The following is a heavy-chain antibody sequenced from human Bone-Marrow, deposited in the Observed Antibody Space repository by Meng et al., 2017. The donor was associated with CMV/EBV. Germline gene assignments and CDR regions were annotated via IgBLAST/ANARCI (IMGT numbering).Heavy chain of an antibody. D-gene: IGHD3-10*01. Sequence: GESLKISCAASGFTFSSYAMSWVRQAPGKGLEWVSAISGSGGSTYYADSVKGRFTISRDNAKSSLYLQMNSLRAEDTAVYYCASREVRGKYYYYGMDVWGQGTTVTVSS. CDR1: GFTFSSYA. CDR2: ISGSGGST. J-gene: IGHJ6*02. V-gene: IGHV3-23*01. CDR3: ASREVRGKYYYYGMDV.